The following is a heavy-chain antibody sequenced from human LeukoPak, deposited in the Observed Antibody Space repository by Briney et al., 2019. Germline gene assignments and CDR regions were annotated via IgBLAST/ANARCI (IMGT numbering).Heavy chain of an antibody. V-gene: IGHV3-23*01. Sequence: GGSLRLSCAASGFTFSSQAMSWVRQAPGKGLEWVSAISGSGDNTYYADSVKGRFTISRDNSKNTLYLQMTNLRAEDTAVYYCAKAFGSSSRFDYWGQGTLVTVSS. CDR3: AKAFGSSSRFDY. D-gene: IGHD6-13*01. CDR1: GFTFSSQA. CDR2: ISGSGDNT. J-gene: IGHJ4*02.